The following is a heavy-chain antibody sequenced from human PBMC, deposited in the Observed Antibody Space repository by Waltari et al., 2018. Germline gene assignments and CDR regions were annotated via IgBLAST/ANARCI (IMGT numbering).Heavy chain of an antibody. J-gene: IGHJ4*02. CDR2: VTPIFGTL. CDR1: GGTFSRHA. D-gene: IGHD3-22*01. V-gene: IGHV1-69*13. CDR3: ARDVYYDRSGFDC. Sequence: QVQLVQSGAEVKKPGSSVRVSCKASGGTFSRHAISWVRQAPGQGLEWMGAVTPIFGTLHFAQRFLGRLTMTADDSTDTGYMDLTDLRSEDTAIYYCARDVYYDRSGFDCWGQGTLVTVSS.